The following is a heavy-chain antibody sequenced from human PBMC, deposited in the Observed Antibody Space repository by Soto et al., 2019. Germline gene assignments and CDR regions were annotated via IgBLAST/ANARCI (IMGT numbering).Heavy chain of an antibody. D-gene: IGHD5-18*01. J-gene: IGHJ4*02. V-gene: IGHV3-74*01. Sequence: EVQLVESGGGLVQPGGSLRLSCVASGFTFSSNWMYWVRQARGTGLVWVSRINSEGSRTTYASSVKVRFTISRDNAENTLYLQMNSLRAEDTAVYYCGRAGYDYGLYFWGQGTVVTVAS. CDR1: GFTFSSNW. CDR3: GRAGYDYGLYF. CDR2: INSEGSRT.